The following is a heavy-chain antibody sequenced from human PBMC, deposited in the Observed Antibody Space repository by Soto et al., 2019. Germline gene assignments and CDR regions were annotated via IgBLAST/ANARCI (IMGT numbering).Heavy chain of an antibody. D-gene: IGHD1-26*01. J-gene: IGHJ4*02. Sequence: LRLSCAASGFTFSSYSMHWVRQAPGKGLEWVAVISYDGSNKYYADSVKGRFTISRDNSKNTLYLQMNSLRAEDTAVYYCARPSGSYIYYFDYWGQGTLVTVSS. CDR2: ISYDGSNK. CDR1: GFTFSSYS. CDR3: ARPSGSYIYYFDY. V-gene: IGHV3-30-3*01.